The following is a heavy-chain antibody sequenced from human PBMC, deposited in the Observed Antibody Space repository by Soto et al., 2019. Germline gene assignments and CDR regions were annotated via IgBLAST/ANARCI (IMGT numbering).Heavy chain of an antibody. Sequence: PGESLKISCKGSGYSFTSYWISWVRQMPGKGLEWMGRIDPSDSYTNYSPSFQGHVTISADKSISTAYLQWSSLKASDTAMYYCARTPLVPAAMGNWFDPWRQGTLVTVSS. CDR1: GYSFTSYW. J-gene: IGHJ5*02. D-gene: IGHD2-2*01. V-gene: IGHV5-10-1*01. CDR2: IDPSDSYT. CDR3: ARTPLVPAAMGNWFDP.